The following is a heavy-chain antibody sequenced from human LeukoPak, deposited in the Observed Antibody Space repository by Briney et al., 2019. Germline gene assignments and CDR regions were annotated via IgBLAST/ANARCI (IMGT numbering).Heavy chain of an antibody. CDR1: GFTFSSYG. V-gene: IGHV3-30*03. Sequence: PGRSLRLSCAASGFTFSSYGMHWVRQAPGKGLEWVAVISYDGSNKYYADSVKGRFTISRDNTKKTLYLQMNSLRAEDTAVYYCAIVPTTYSSPLTPGFDCWGQGTLVTVSS. D-gene: IGHD6-6*01. J-gene: IGHJ4*02. CDR2: ISYDGSNK. CDR3: AIVPTTYSSPLTPGFDC.